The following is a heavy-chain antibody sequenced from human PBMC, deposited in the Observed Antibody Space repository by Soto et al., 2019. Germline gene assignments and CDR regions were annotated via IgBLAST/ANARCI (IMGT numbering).Heavy chain of an antibody. CDR1: GYTFTRYD. CDR3: ASSHYGDNVDY. CDR2: MNPNSGNT. D-gene: IGHD4-17*01. V-gene: IGHV1-8*01. J-gene: IGHJ4*02. Sequence: QVQLVQSGAEVKKPGASVKVPCKASGYTFTRYDINWVRQATGQGLERMGWMNPNSGNTGYARKFQGRVTMTRNTTISTAYMERSSLRSEDTAVYYCASSHYGDNVDYWGQGTLVTVSS.